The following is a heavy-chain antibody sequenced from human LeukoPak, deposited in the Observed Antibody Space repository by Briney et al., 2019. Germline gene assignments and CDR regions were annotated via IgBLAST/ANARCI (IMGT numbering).Heavy chain of an antibody. J-gene: IGHJ6*03. Sequence: GGSLRLSCAASGFTFDDYAMHWVRQAPGKGLEWVSGISWNSGSIGYADSVKGRFTISRDNAKNSLYLQMNSLRAEDMALYYCAKDRAAAALYYMDAWGKGTTVTVSS. D-gene: IGHD6-13*01. V-gene: IGHV3-9*03. CDR1: GFTFDDYA. CDR2: ISWNSGSI. CDR3: AKDRAAAALYYMDA.